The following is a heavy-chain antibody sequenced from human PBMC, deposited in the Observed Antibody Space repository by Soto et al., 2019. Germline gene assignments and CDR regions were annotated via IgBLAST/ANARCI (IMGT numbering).Heavy chain of an antibody. Sequence: SETLSLTCSVSGDSVSSDNYYWSWIRQPPGKGLEWIGYIYYSGSTNYNPSLKSRVTISVDTSKNQFSLKLSSVTAADAAMYYCARIVVAANNWFDPWGQGSLVTSPQ. V-gene: IGHV4-61*01. CDR3: ARIVVAANNWFDP. J-gene: IGHJ5*02. CDR1: GDSVSSDNYY. D-gene: IGHD2-15*01. CDR2: IYYSGST.